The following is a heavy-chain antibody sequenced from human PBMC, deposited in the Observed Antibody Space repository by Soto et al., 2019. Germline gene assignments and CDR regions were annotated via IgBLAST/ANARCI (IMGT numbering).Heavy chain of an antibody. J-gene: IGHJ6*02. CDR2: IWYDGSNK. Sequence: PGGSLRLSCAASGFTFSSYGMHRVRQAPGKGLEWVAVIWYDGSNKYYADSVKGRFTISRDNSKNTLYLQMNSLRAEDTAVYYCARAGSITMVRGVNYGMDVWGQGTTVTVSS. CDR3: ARAGSITMVRGVNYGMDV. V-gene: IGHV3-33*01. CDR1: GFTFSSYG. D-gene: IGHD3-10*01.